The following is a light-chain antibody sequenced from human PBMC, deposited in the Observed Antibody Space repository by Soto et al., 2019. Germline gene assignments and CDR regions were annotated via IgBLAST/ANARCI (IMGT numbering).Light chain of an antibody. V-gene: IGKV1-13*02. CDR3: QQLSSFPFP. J-gene: IGKJ4*01. Sequence: AIQLTQSPSSLSAFVGDRVTITCRASQGINGAVVWYQQKPGKPPNLLVYDVSTLERGVPSRFSGSGYGTDFTLTISSLQPEDIATYYCQQLSSFPFPFGGGAKVAI. CDR2: DVS. CDR1: QGINGA.